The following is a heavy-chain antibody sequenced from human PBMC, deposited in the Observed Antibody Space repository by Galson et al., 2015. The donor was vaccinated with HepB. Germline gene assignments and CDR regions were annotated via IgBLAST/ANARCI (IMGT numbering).Heavy chain of an antibody. CDR1: GYTLTELS. D-gene: IGHD3-10*01. Sequence: SVKVSCKVSGYTLTELSMHWVRQAPGKGLEWMGGFDPEDGETIYAQKFQGRVTMTEDTSTDTAYMELSSLRSEDTAVYYCATDLGEENWFDPWGQGTLVTVSS. V-gene: IGHV1-24*01. CDR2: FDPEDGET. J-gene: IGHJ5*02. CDR3: ATDLGEENWFDP.